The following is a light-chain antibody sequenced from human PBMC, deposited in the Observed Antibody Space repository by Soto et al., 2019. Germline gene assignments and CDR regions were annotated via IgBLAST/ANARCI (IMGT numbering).Light chain of an antibody. Sequence: DIQMTQSPSSLSASVGDRVTITCQASHDITNYLNWYQQKAGKAPKLLIYDVSNLGTGVPSRFSGSGSETDFTFTISSLQPEDIATYYCQQYDSLPYPFGQGTKVEIK. CDR2: DVS. CDR1: HDITNY. J-gene: IGKJ2*01. CDR3: QQYDSLPYP. V-gene: IGKV1-33*01.